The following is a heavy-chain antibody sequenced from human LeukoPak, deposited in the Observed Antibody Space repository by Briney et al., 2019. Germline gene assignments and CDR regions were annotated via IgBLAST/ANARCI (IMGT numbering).Heavy chain of an antibody. J-gene: IGHJ6*03. CDR2: INPNSGGT. V-gene: IGHV1-2*02. D-gene: IGHD3-10*01. CDR3: ARDSGSGSYYNFYYYYKDV. Sequence: ASVKVSCKASGYTFTCYYMHWVRQAPGQGLEWMGWINPNSGGTNYAQKFQGRVTMTRDTSISTAYMELSSLRSEDTAVYYCARDSGSGSYYNFYYYYKDVWGKGTTVTISS. CDR1: GYTFTCYY.